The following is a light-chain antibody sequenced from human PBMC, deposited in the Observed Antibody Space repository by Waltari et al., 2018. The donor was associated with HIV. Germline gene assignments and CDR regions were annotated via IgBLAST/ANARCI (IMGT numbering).Light chain of an antibody. CDR3: QQYYDTPQT. Sequence: DIVMTQSPDSLVVSLGGRATINCKSSQTILYSSNNKNYLAWYQQKPGQPPKLLIYWASTRESGVPDRFSGSGSGSDFTLTISSLQAEDVAVYYCQQYYDTPQTFGQGTKVEIK. J-gene: IGKJ1*01. V-gene: IGKV4-1*01. CDR2: WAS. CDR1: QTILYSSNNKNY.